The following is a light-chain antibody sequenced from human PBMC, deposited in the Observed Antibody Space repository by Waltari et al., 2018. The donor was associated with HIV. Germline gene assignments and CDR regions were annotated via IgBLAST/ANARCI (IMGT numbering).Light chain of an antibody. CDR2: GAS. V-gene: IGKV3-15*01. Sequence: EIVMTQSPGTLSVSPGERVTLSCRASQSVTSNLAWYQQKPGQAPRLLIYGASTRATGIPARFSGSGSGTEFTLTISSVQSEDSAVYYCQQYHDWPPITFGRGTKLQIK. CDR3: QQYHDWPPIT. CDR1: QSVTSN. J-gene: IGKJ2*01.